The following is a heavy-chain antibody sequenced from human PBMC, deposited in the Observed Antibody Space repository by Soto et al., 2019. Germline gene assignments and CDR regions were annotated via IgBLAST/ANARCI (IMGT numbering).Heavy chain of an antibody. Sequence: KTSETLSLTCTVSGGSISSSSYYWGWIRQPPGKGLEWIGSIYYSGSTYYNPSLKSRVTISVDTSKNQFSLKLSSVTAADTAVYYCAGGGYSSSDYWGQGTLVTVSS. CDR1: GGSISSSSYY. J-gene: IGHJ4*02. D-gene: IGHD6-6*01. CDR2: IYYSGST. CDR3: AGGGYSSSDY. V-gene: IGHV4-39*01.